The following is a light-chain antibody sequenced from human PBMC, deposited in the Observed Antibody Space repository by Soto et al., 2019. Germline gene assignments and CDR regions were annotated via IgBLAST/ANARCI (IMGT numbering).Light chain of an antibody. V-gene: IGLV2-14*03. J-gene: IGLJ1*01. Sequence: QSVLTQPASVSGAPGQSITISCTGTSSDVGGFNSVSWYQHHPGKAPKLMIYDVSNRPSGVSNRFSGSKSGNTASLTISGLLAEDEGDYYCNLYTISSPPNYVFGTGTK. CDR1: SSDVGGFNS. CDR3: NLYTISSPPNYV. CDR2: DVS.